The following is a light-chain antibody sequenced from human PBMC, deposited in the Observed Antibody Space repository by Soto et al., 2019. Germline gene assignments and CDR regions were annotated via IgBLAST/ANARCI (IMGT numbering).Light chain of an antibody. J-gene: IGKJ1*01. CDR2: AAS. V-gene: IGKV1-17*03. CDR1: QGIRNY. CDR3: LQHNTFPRT. Sequence: DIPMTQSPSAMSASVGDRVNITCRASQGIRNYLAWFQQEPGKVPKRLIYAASTLQSGVPSRFSGSGSGTEFTLTISGLQPEDFATYYCLQHNTFPRTFGQGTKLEIK.